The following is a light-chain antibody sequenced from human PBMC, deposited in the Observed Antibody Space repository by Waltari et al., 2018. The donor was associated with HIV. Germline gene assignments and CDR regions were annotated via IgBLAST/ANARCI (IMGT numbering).Light chain of an antibody. J-gene: IGLJ1*01. CDR1: KLGDKY. V-gene: IGLV3-1*01. Sequence: SYELTQPPSVSVSPGQTASITCSGDKLGDKYACWYQQKPGQSPVLVIYQDSRRPPGIPERLSGSNAGNTATLTISGTQAMDEADYDCQAWDSSTGLYVFGTGTKVTVL. CDR3: QAWDSSTGLYV. CDR2: QDS.